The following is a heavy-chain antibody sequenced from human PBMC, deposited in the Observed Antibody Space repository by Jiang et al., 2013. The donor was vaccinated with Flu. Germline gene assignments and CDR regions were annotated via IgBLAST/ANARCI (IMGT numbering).Heavy chain of an antibody. D-gene: IGHD3-10*01. CDR2: ISGSAGTT. Sequence: GFTFSSYAMNWVRQAPGKGLEWVSTISGSAGTTYYADSVKGRFTISRDNSKNTLYLQMNSLRAEDTAVYYCAKDRRDYYGSGSYYFAGDYWGQGTLVTVSS. J-gene: IGHJ4*02. CDR3: AKDRRDYYGSGSYYFAGDY. V-gene: IGHV3-23*01. CDR1: GFTFSSYA.